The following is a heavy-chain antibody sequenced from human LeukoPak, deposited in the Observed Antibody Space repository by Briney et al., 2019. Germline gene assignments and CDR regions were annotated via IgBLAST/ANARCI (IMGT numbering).Heavy chain of an antibody. J-gene: IGHJ4*02. Sequence: PGRSLRLSCSASGFTFSSYAMHWVRQAPGKGLEYVSAISNNGGSTYYADSVKGRFTISRDNSKNTLYLQMNTLRAEDTAVYYCARYKTAGDYFDYWGQGTLVTVSS. V-gene: IGHV3-64*04. CDR1: GFTFSSYA. CDR2: ISNNGGST. D-gene: IGHD2-21*02. CDR3: ARYKTAGDYFDY.